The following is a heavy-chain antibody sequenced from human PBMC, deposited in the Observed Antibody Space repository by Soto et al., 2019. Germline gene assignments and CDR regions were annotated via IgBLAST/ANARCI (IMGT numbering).Heavy chain of an antibody. CDR2: ISGSGGST. D-gene: IGHD4-4*01. CDR1: GFTFSSYA. Sequence: PGGSLRLSCAASGFTFSSYAMSWVRQAPGKGLEWVSAISGSGGSTYYADSVKGRFTISRDNSKNTLYLQMNSLRAEDTAVYYCAADPRPVYYYYYGMDVWGQGTTVTVSS. V-gene: IGHV3-23*01. J-gene: IGHJ6*02. CDR3: AADPRPVYYYYYGMDV.